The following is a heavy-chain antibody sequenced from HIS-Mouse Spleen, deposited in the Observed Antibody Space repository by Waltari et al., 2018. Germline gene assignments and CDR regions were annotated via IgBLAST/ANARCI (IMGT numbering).Heavy chain of an antibody. Sequence: QVQLVESGGGVVQRGRSLRLSCAASGCTFSRHGLPWLLQAPGKGLEWVAVIWYDGSNKYYADSVKGRFTISRDNSKNTLYLQMNSLRAEDTAVYYCAKGGLMVYAIGDYWGQGTLVTVSS. CDR2: IWYDGSNK. J-gene: IGHJ4*02. CDR3: AKGGLMVYAIGDY. D-gene: IGHD2-8*01. CDR1: GCTFSRHG. V-gene: IGHV3-33*06.